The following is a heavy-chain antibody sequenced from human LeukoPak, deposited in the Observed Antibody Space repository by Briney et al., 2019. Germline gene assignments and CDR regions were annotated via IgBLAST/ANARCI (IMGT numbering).Heavy chain of an antibody. J-gene: IGHJ4*02. CDR2: IYSGGST. V-gene: IGHV3-66*01. Sequence: GGSLRLSCGVSGITLSNYGMSWVRQAPGKGLEWVSIIYSGGSTYYADSVKGRFTISRDNSKNTLYLQMNSLRAEDTAVYYCASAVALDYWGQGTLVTVSS. CDR3: ASAVALDY. CDR1: GITLSNYG.